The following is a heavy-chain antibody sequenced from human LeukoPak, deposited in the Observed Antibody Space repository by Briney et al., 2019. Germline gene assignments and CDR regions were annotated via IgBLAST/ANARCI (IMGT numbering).Heavy chain of an antibody. J-gene: IGHJ4*02. CDR1: GYTFTSYG. Sequence: ASVKVSCKASGYTFTSYGISWVRQAPGQGLEWMGWISAYNGNTNYAQKLQGRVTMPTHTSTNTAYMELRSLRSDDTAVYDCARDKASIAVAGLFDFGGQGTLVTVSS. CDR3: ARDKASIAVAGLFDF. D-gene: IGHD6-19*01. CDR2: ISAYNGNT. V-gene: IGHV1-18*01.